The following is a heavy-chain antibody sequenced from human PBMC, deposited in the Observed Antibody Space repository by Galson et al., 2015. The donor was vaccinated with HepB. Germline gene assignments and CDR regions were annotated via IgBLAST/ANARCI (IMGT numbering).Heavy chain of an antibody. D-gene: IGHD2-15*01. CDR2: IIPIFGTA. V-gene: IGHV1-69*13. Sequence: SVKVSCKASGGTFSSYAISWVRQAPGQGLEWMGGIIPIFGTANYAQKFQGRVTITADESTSTAYMELSSLRSEDTAVYYCASRYCSGGSCYPEYLYNWFDPWGQGTLVTVSS. CDR1: GGTFSSYA. CDR3: ASRYCSGGSCYPEYLYNWFDP. J-gene: IGHJ5*02.